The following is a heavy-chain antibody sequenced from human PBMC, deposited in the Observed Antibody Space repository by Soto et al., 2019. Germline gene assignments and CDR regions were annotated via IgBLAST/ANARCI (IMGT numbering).Heavy chain of an antibody. CDR3: ARENYDLWSGYYRHQYYYYGMDV. J-gene: IGHJ6*02. CDR1: GYTFSSYA. D-gene: IGHD3-3*01. CDR2: ISAYNGNT. Sequence: VKVSCKASGYTFSSYAMHWVRQAPGQGLEWMGWISAYNGNTNYAQKLQGRVTMTTDTSTSTAYMELRSLRSDDTAVYYCARENYDLWSGYYRHQYYYYGMDVWGQGTTVTSP. V-gene: IGHV1-18*01.